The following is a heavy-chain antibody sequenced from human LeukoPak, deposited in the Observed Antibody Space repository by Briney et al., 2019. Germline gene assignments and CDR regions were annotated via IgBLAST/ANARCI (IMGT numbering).Heavy chain of an antibody. D-gene: IGHD3-22*01. CDR1: GFTFSSYP. V-gene: IGHV3-64*01. CDR3: ARDWYYYDSSGYLLDY. Sequence: PGGSLRLSCAASGFTFSSYPMHWVRQAPGKGLEYVSAISDNGGSTYYANSVKGRFTISRDNSKNTLYLQMGSLRAADMAVYYCARDWYYYDSSGYLLDYWGQGTLVTVSS. CDR2: ISDNGGST. J-gene: IGHJ4*02.